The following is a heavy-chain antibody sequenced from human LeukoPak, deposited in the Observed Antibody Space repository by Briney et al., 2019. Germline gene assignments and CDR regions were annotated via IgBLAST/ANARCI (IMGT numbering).Heavy chain of an antibody. D-gene: IGHD5-12*01. CDR3: ARVLSSGYDTSPYYYYYYMDV. J-gene: IGHJ6*03. CDR1: GFTFSSYW. V-gene: IGHV3-7*01. CDR2: IKQDGSEK. Sequence: GGSLRLSCAASGFTFSSYWMSWVRQAPGKGLEWVGNIKQDGSEKYYVDSVKGRFTISRDNAKNSLYLQMNSLRAEDTAVYYCARVLSSGYDTSPYYYYYYMDVWGKGTTVTVSS.